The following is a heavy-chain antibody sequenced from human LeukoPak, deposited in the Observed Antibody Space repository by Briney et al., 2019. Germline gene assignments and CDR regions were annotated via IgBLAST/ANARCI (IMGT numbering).Heavy chain of an antibody. CDR2: INPNTGDT. CDR1: GYIFTGYY. J-gene: IGHJ5*02. V-gene: IGHV1-2*02. CDR3: ARDEIGGSNWFDP. Sequence: VASVKVSCKASGYIFTGYYMHWVRQAPGQGLEWMGWINPNTGDTNYTQKFQGRVTMTRDTSITTAYMDLSRLKSDDTAVYYCARDEIGGSNWFDPWGQGTLVTVSS. D-gene: IGHD3-10*01.